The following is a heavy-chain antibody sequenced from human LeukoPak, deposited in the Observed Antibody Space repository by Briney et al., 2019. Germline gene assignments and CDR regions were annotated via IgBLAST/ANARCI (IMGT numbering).Heavy chain of an antibody. CDR1: GFTFSSYS. CDR3: ARAGGSTVSHSDY. V-gene: IGHV3-21*01. Sequence: GGSLRLSCAASGFTFSSYSMNWVRQAPGKGLEWVSSISSSSSYIYYADSVKGRFTISKDNAKNSLYLQMNSLRAEDTAVYYCARAGGSTVSHSDYWGQGTLVTVSS. CDR2: ISSSSSYI. D-gene: IGHD4-17*01. J-gene: IGHJ4*02.